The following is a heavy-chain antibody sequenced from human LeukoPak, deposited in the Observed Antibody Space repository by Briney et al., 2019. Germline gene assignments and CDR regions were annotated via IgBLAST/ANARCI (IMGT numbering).Heavy chain of an antibody. CDR1: GFTFSSYS. CDR3: ARAGGSTVSHSDY. V-gene: IGHV3-21*01. Sequence: GGSLRLSCAASGFTFSSYSMNWVRQAPGKGLEWVSSISSSSSYIYYADSVKGRFTISKDNAKNSLYLQMNSLRAEDTAVYYCARAGGSTVSHSDYWGQGTLVTVSS. CDR2: ISSSSSYI. D-gene: IGHD4-17*01. J-gene: IGHJ4*02.